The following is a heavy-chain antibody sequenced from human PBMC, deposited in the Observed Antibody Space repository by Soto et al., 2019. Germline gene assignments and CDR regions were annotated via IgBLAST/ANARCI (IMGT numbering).Heavy chain of an antibody. CDR2: ISGSGATT. Sequence: GGSLRLSCAASGFIFSNYAMSWVRQAPGRGLEWVSAISGSGATTYYPDSVKGRFTISRDNSKNTLYLQMNNLRADDTAVYYCTKGGIPRRYNIPKVDFDYWGQGTLVTVSS. CDR1: GFIFSNYA. V-gene: IGHV3-23*01. CDR3: TKGGIPRRYNIPKVDFDY. D-gene: IGHD1-1*01. J-gene: IGHJ4*02.